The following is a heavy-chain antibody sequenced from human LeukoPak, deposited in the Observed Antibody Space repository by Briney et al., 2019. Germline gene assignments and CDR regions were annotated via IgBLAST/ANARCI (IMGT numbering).Heavy chain of an antibody. CDR2: ISESGGTT. V-gene: IGHV3-23*01. CDR1: KFTFSSYA. D-gene: IGHD1-26*01. Sequence: GGSLRLSCAASKFTFSSYAMSWVRQAPGKGLEWVSAISESGGTTYYADSVKGRFTISRDNSKNTLYLQMNSLRAEDTALYFCAKKAQYNGNYPLDYWGQGTLVTVSS. J-gene: IGHJ4*02. CDR3: AKKAQYNGNYPLDY.